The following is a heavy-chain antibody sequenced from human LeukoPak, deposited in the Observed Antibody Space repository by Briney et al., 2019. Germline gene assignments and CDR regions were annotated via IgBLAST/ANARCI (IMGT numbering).Heavy chain of an antibody. D-gene: IGHD3-22*01. CDR1: GNSFSDYY. CDR2: IYTGGST. CDR3: ARIPMAYDSSGWIKNPYYYYYMDV. J-gene: IGHJ6*03. V-gene: IGHV4-4*07. Sequence: SETLSLTCAVSGNSFSDYYRSWIRQPAGKGLEWIGRIYTGGSTTYYPSLKSRVTMSVDTSKSQFSLKLSSVTAADTAVYYCARIPMAYDSSGWIKNPYYYYYMDVWGKGTTVTVSS.